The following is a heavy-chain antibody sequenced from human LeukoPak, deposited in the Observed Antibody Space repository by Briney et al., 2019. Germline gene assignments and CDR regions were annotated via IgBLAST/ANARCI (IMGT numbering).Heavy chain of an antibody. V-gene: IGHV1-69*13. CDR2: IIPIFGTA. D-gene: IGHD3-22*01. J-gene: IGHJ5*02. Sequence: ASVKVSCKASGGTFSSYAISWVRQAPGQGLEWMGGIIPIFGTANYAQKFQGRVTITADESTSTAYMELSSLRSEDTAVYYCARDSSIPYYYDSSGYPRKLNWFDPWGQGTLVTVSS. CDR1: GGTFSSYA. CDR3: ARDSSIPYYYDSSGYPRKLNWFDP.